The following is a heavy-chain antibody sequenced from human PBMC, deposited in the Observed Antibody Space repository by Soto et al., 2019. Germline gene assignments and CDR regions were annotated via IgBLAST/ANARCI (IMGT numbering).Heavy chain of an antibody. CDR2: IIPIFGTA. CDR3: AREKCSSTSCYAPYYYYGMDV. V-gene: IGHV1-69*13. D-gene: IGHD2-2*01. CDR1: GGTFSSYA. Sequence: SSVKVSCKASGGTFSSYAISWVRQAPGQGLEWMGGIIPIFGTANYAQKFQGRVTITADESTSTAYMELSSLRSEDTAVYYCAREKCSSTSCYAPYYYYGMDVWGQGTPVTVS. J-gene: IGHJ6*02.